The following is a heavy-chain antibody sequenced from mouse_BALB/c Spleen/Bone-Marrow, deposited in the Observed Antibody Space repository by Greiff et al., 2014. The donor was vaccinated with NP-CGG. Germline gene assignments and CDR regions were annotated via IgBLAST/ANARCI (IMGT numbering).Heavy chain of an antibody. J-gene: IGHJ4*01. V-gene: IGHV1S137*01. CDR3: ARDAMDY. CDR2: ISTYYGDA. CDR1: GYTFTDYA. Sequence: VQLVESGAELVRPGVSVKISCKGSGYTFTDYAMHWVKQSHAKSLEWIGVISTYYGDASYSQKFKGKATMTVDKSSSTAYMELARLTSEDSAIYYCARDAMDYWGQGTSVTVSS.